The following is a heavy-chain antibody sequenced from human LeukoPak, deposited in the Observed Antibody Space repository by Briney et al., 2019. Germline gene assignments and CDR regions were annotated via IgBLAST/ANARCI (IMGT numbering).Heavy chain of an antibody. CDR2: ISGSGGST. V-gene: IGHV3-23*01. CDR3: ARDCSSTSWFRNYYYYGMDV. J-gene: IGHJ6*02. D-gene: IGHD2-2*01. Sequence: GGSLRLSCAASGFTFSSYAMSWVRQAPGKGLEWVSAISGSGGSTYYADSVKGRFTISRDNSKNTLYLQMNSLRAEDTAVYYCARDCSSTSWFRNYYYYGMDVWGQGTTVTVSS. CDR1: GFTFSSYA.